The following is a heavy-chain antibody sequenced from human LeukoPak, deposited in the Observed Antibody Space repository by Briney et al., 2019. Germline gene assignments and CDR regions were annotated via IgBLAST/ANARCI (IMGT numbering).Heavy chain of an antibody. CDR1: GYTFTSYG. J-gene: IGHJ5*02. CDR2: ISAYNGNT. D-gene: IGHD1-7*01. V-gene: IGHV1-18*01. Sequence: RGASVKVSCKASGYTFTSYGISWVRQAPGQGLEWMGWISAYNGNTNYAQKLQGRVTMTTDTSTSTAYMELRSLRSDDTAVYYCARVPINLELRYGWFDPWGQGTLVTVSS. CDR3: ARVPINLELRYGWFDP.